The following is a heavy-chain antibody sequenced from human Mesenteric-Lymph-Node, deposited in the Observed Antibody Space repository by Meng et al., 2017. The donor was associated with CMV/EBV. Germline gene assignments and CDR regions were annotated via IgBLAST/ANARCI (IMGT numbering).Heavy chain of an antibody. CDR1: GYTFTSYG. D-gene: IGHD1-7*01. CDR2: ISAYNGNT. CDR3: SRRPNYEHYYYYGMDV. Sequence: SEKVSCKASGYTFTSYGISWVRQAPGQGLEWMGWISAYNGNTNYAQKVQGRVTMTPDTSTSSAYMELRSLRSDDTAVYYCSRRPNYEHYYYYGMDVWGQGTTVTVSS. V-gene: IGHV1-18*01. J-gene: IGHJ6*02.